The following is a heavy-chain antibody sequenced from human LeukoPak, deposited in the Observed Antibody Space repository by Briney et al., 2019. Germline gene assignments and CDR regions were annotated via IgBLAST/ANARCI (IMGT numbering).Heavy chain of an antibody. CDR3: ARGPNYYDYYYYYYMDV. CDR1: GYTFTSYD. V-gene: IGHV1-8*03. CDR2: MNPNSGNT. J-gene: IGHJ6*03. Sequence: ASVKVSCKASGYTFTSYDINWVRQATGQGLEWMGWMNPNSGNTGYAQKFQGRVTITRNTSMSTAYMELSSLRSEDTAVYYCARGPNYYDYYYYYYMDVWGKGTTVTVSS. D-gene: IGHD1-26*01.